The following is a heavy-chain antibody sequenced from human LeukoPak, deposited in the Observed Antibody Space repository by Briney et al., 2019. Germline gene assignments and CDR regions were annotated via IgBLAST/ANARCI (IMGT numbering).Heavy chain of an antibody. J-gene: IGHJ4*02. CDR2: INPNSGGT. CDR1: GYTFTGYY. CDR3: ARDRGQVADFDY. V-gene: IGHV1-2*02. Sequence: GASVKVSCKASGYTFTGYYMHWVRQAPGQGLEWMGWINPNSGGTNYVQNFQGRVTMTRDTSISTAYMELSSLRSDDTAVYYCARDRGQVADFDYWGQGTLVTVSS. D-gene: IGHD3-10*01.